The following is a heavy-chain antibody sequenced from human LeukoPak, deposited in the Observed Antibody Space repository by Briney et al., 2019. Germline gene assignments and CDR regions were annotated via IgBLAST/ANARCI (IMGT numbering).Heavy chain of an antibody. CDR2: ISGSGGST. CDR1: GFTFNSYA. V-gene: IGHV3-23*01. CDR3: AKDARYSGYDPNWFDP. D-gene: IGHD5-12*01. J-gene: IGHJ5*02. Sequence: QSGGSLRLSCAASGFTFNSYAMSWVRQAPGKGLEWVSAISGSGGSTYYADSVKGRFTISRDNSKNTLYLQMNSLRAEDTAVYYCAKDARYSGYDPNWFDPWGQGTLVTVSS.